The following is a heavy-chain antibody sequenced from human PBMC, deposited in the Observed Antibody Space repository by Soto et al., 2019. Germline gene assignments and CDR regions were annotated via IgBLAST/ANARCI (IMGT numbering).Heavy chain of an antibody. CDR2: IYYSGST. J-gene: IGHJ5*02. Sequence: QLQLQESGPGLVKPSETLSLTCTVSGGSISSSSYYWGWIRQPPGKGLEWIGSIYYSGSTYYNPSLKSRGTLSVEQSKNQFSLKLSSVTGADPAVYYCAGQENNWNYLSGLFDPWGQGTLVTVSS. D-gene: IGHD1-7*01. CDR1: GGSISSSSYY. V-gene: IGHV4-39*01. CDR3: AGQENNWNYLSGLFDP.